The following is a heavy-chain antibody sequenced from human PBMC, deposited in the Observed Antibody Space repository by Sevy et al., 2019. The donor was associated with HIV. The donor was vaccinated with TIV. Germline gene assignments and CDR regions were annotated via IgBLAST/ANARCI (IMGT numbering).Heavy chain of an antibody. D-gene: IGHD3-16*01. CDR1: GYTLTVFS. CDR3: APLTLGGLETEGSLEI. CDR2: FDPKEGEP. Sequence: ASVKVSCKVSGYTLTVFSMHWVRQAPGKGPEWMGGFDPKEGEPIYGQRFQGRVIMTEDTSTDTAYMELRGLRSEDTARYYCAPLTLGGLETEGSLEIWGQGTPVTVSS. V-gene: IGHV1-24*01. J-gene: IGHJ1*01.